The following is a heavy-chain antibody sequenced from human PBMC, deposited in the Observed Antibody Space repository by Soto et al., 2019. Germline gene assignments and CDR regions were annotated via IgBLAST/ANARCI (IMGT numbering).Heavy chain of an antibody. D-gene: IGHD6-13*01. CDR2: ISYDGSNK. V-gene: IGHV3-30-3*01. J-gene: IGHJ5*02. CDR1: GFTFSSYA. CDR3: ARDDGYSSSWHWFDP. Sequence: QVQLVESGGGVVQPGRSLRLSCAASGFTFSSYAMHWVRQAPGKGLEWVAVISYDGSNKYYADSVKGRFTISRDNSKNTLYLQMNSLSAEDTAVYYCARDDGYSSSWHWFDPWGQGTLVTVSS.